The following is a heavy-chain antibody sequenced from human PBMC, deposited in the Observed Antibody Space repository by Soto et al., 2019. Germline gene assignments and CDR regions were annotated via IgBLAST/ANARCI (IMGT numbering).Heavy chain of an antibody. CDR2: IYWDGVE. J-gene: IGHJ4*02. Sequence: SGPTLVNPTQTLTLTCTISGFSLSTSGVGVGWIRQPPGKALEWLALIYWDGVERYSPSLKSRLRITMDSSKNLVVLTMTSMDPVDTATYYCEHSPCSGGTCYLFDYWGQGALVTVSS. D-gene: IGHD2-15*01. CDR1: GFSLSTSGVG. CDR3: EHSPCSGGTCYLFDY. V-gene: IGHV2-5*02.